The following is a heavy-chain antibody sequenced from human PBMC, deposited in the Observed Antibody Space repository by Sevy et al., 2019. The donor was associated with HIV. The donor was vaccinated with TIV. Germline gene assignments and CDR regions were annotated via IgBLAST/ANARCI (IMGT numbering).Heavy chain of an antibody. J-gene: IGHJ3*02. D-gene: IGHD3-16*01. CDR3: TSDPLDYDYAWGSLGAFDI. CDR1: GFTFSNAW. V-gene: IGHV3-15*01. CDR2: IKSKTDGGTT. Sequence: GGSLRLSCAASGFTFSNAWMSWVRQAPGKGLEWVGRIKSKTDGGTTDYAAPVKGRLTISRDDSKNTLYLQMNSLKTEDTAVYYCTSDPLDYDYAWGSLGAFDIWGQGTMVTVSS.